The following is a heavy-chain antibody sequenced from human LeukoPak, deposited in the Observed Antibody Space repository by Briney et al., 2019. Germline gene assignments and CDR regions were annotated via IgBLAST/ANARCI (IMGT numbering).Heavy chain of an antibody. CDR3: ARGRYCSSTSCYTYFDY. D-gene: IGHD2-2*02. Sequence: GGSLRLSCAASGFTFSSYSMNWVRQAPGKGLEWVSSISSSSSYIYYADSVKGRFTISRDNAKNSLYLQMNSLRAEDTAVYYCARGRYCSSTSCYTYFDYWGQGTLVTVFS. CDR1: GFTFSSYS. CDR2: ISSSSSYI. V-gene: IGHV3-21*01. J-gene: IGHJ4*02.